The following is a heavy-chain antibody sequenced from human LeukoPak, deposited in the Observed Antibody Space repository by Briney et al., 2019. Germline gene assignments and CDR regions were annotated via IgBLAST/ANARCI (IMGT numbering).Heavy chain of an antibody. D-gene: IGHD6-13*01. CDR1: GGSISSGGYY. Sequence: SETLSLTCTVSGGSISSGGYYWAWIRQPPGKGLEWIGSVYYSGSTYYNPSLKSRVTISVDTSKNQFSLKLSSVTAADTAVYYCARRSSSQPPNYWGQGTLVTVSS. J-gene: IGHJ4*02. V-gene: IGHV4-39*01. CDR3: ARRSSSQPPNY. CDR2: VYYSGST.